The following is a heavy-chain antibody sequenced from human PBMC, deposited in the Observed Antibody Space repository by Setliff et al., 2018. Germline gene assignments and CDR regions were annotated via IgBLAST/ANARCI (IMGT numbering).Heavy chain of an antibody. CDR2: IKEDGSQR. D-gene: IGHD2-2*01. J-gene: IGHJ4*02. CDR3: ARAHSSTLSVHDY. Sequence: GGSLRLSCAASGFDFKTHWMDWARQAPGKGLEWVANIKEDGSQRNYVDAVRGRFTVSRDNARNLLYLQMNSLRAEDTAVYYCARAHSSTLSVHDYWGQGTLVTVSS. V-gene: IGHV3-7*01. CDR1: GFDFKTHW.